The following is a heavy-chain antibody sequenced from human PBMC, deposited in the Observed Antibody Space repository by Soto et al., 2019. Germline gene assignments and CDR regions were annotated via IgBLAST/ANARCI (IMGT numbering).Heavy chain of an antibody. Sequence: ASVKVSCKTSGYNFNAFYIHWVRQAPGQGLEWMGCINPSSGGTKFAQSFQGRVTLTRDTLINTTYMEMTSLTSDDTAMYFCARATPPRAAAADFDYWGQGSLVTVSS. CDR1: GYNFNAFY. CDR3: ARATPPRAAAADFDY. V-gene: IGHV1-2*02. CDR2: INPSSGGT. J-gene: IGHJ4*02. D-gene: IGHD6-13*01.